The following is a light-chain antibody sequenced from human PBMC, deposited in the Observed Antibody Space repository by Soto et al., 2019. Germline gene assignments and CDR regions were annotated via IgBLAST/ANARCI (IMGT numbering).Light chain of an antibody. CDR1: QSVSSSY. J-gene: IGKJ1*01. CDR3: KQYGSXPRT. CDR2: GAS. Sequence: EMVLTQSPGTLSLSPGDRATLSCRASQSVSSSYLSWYQQKPGQAPMLLIYGASSSTTGIPDRLSGSGCGTDFTLTISRLEPEDFAVYYCKQYGSXPRTCGQGTKV. V-gene: IGKV3-20*01.